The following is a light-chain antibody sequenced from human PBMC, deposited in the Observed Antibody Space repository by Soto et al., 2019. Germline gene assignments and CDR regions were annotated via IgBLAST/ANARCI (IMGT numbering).Light chain of an antibody. CDR2: GAS. CDR3: QKYNEWPLT. J-gene: IGKJ4*01. Sequence: EIVMTQSPATLCVSPGERATLSCRASQSVSSKLAWYQQKTGQAPRLLIYGASTRATGIPARISGSGSGTEFSLTISSMQSEDFEVYYCQKYNEWPLTLGGGTKVEIK. V-gene: IGKV3-15*01. CDR1: QSVSSK.